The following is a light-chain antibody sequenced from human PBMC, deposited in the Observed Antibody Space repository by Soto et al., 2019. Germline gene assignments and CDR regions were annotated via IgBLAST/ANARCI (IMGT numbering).Light chain of an antibody. Sequence: EIVLTQSPATLSLSPGERATLSCRASQSVRSYLAWYQQKPGQAPRLLIYDASNRATGIPARFSGSGSVTDCTLTISSLEPEDFAVYYCQQRSNWPPLTFGGGTKVEIK. CDR1: QSVRSY. CDR2: DAS. J-gene: IGKJ4*01. V-gene: IGKV3-11*01. CDR3: QQRSNWPPLT.